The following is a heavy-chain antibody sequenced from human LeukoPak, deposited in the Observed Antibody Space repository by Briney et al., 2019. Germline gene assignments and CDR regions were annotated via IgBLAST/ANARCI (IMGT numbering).Heavy chain of an antibody. CDR2: IYYSGST. V-gene: IGHV4-59*01. J-gene: IGHJ3*02. CDR3: ARDGAGVSDAFDI. CDR1: GGSISSYY. Sequence: NPSETLSLTCTVPGGSISSYYWSWIRQPPGKGLEWIGYIYYSGSTNYNPSLKSRVTISVDTSKNQFSLKLSSVTAADTAVYYCARDGAGVSDAFDIWGQGTMVTVSS. D-gene: IGHD3-10*01.